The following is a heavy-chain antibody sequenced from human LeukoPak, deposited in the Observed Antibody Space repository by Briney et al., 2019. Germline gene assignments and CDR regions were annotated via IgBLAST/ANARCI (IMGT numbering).Heavy chain of an antibody. CDR3: AATPSYPYYYYGMDV. V-gene: IGHV1-58*02. J-gene: IGHJ6*02. CDR1: GFTFTSSA. Sequence: SVKVSCKASGFTFTSSAMQWVRQARGQRLEWIGWIVVGSGNTNYAQKFQERVTITRDMSTSTAYMELSSLRSEDTAVYYCAATPSYPYYYYGMDVWGQGTTVTVSS. CDR2: IVVGSGNT.